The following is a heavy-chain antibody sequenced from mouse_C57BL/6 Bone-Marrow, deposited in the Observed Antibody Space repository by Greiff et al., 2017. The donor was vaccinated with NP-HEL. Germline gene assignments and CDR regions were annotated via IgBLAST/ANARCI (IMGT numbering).Heavy chain of an antibody. CDR3: ARRGYGSSYNYFDY. CDR2: IYPGSGNT. V-gene: IGHV1-66*01. CDR1: GYSFTSYY. J-gene: IGHJ2*01. D-gene: IGHD1-1*01. Sequence: VQLQESGPELVKPGASVKISCKASGYSFTSYYIHWVKQRPGQGLEWIGWIYPGSGNTKYNEKFKGKATLTADTSSSTAYMQLSSLTSEDSAVYYCARRGYGSSYNYFDYWGQGTTLTVSS.